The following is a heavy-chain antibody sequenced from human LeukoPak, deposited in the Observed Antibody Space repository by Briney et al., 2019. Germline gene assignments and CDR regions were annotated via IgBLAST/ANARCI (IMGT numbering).Heavy chain of an antibody. J-gene: IGHJ1*01. CDR3: AKDNGYSSAWPEYFHH. V-gene: IGHV3-30*02. CDR2: IRYDGSNK. D-gene: IGHD6-19*01. Sequence: PGGSLRLSCVASGFTFSTYGMHWVRQAPGKGLEWVAFIRYDGSNKYYGDPMEGRFTISRDNSKNTLYMQMNSLRPEDNAVYYCAKDNGYSSAWPEYFHHWGQGTLVTVSS. CDR1: GFTFSTYG.